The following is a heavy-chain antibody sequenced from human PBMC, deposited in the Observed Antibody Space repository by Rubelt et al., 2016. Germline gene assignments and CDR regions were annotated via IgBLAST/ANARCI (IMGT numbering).Heavy chain of an antibody. CDR2: INHSGDT. V-gene: IGHV4-34*01. CDR3: ARVPFGYFDY. CDR1: GGSFSGNY. Sequence: QVQLQQWGAGLLKPSETLSLTCAVYGGSFSGNYWSWIRQPPGKGLEWIGEINHSGDTNYSPYLKSRVTISVDTSKNQFSLKLSSVTAADTALYHCARVPFGYFDYWGQGTLVTVSS. D-gene: IGHD3-10*01. J-gene: IGHJ4*02.